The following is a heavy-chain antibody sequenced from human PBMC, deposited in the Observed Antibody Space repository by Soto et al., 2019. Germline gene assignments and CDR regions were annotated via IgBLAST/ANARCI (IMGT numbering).Heavy chain of an antibody. Sequence: PGESLKISCKGSGYSFTSYWIGWVCQMPGKGLEWMGIIYPGDSDTRYSPSFQGQVTISADKSISTAYLQWSSLKASDTAMYYCARIPNSSSGYYYYYGMDVWGQGTTVTVSS. J-gene: IGHJ6*02. CDR1: GYSFTSYW. CDR3: ARIPNSSSGYYYYYGMDV. V-gene: IGHV5-51*01. D-gene: IGHD6-13*01. CDR2: IYPGDSDT.